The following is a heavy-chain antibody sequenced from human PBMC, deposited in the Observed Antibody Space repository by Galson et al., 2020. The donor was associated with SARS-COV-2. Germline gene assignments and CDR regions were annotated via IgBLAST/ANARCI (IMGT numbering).Heavy chain of an antibody. CDR2: ISYDGSNK. V-gene: IGHV3-30*18. D-gene: IGHD3-22*01. J-gene: IGHJ3*02. Sequence: GGSLRLSCAASGFTFSSYGMHWVRQAPGKGLEWVAVISYDGSNKYYADSVKGRFTISRDNSKNTLYLQMNSLRAEDTAVYYCAKNYYDSSGIDDAFDIWGQGTMVTV. CDR3: AKNYYDSSGIDDAFDI. CDR1: GFTFSSYG.